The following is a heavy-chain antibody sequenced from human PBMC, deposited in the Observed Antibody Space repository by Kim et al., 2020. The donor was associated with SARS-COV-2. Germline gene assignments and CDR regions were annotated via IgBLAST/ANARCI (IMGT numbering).Heavy chain of an antibody. CDR3: ARDIGYYDSSGYYDAFDI. J-gene: IGHJ3*02. V-gene: IGHV1-69*13. D-gene: IGHD3-22*01. CDR1: VCTFSSYA. CDR2: IIPIFGTA. Sequence: SVKVSCKASVCTFSSYAISWVRQAPGQGLEWMGGIIPIFGTANYAQKFQGRVTITADEPTSTAYMELSSLRSEDTAVYYCARDIGYYDSSGYYDAFDIWGQGTMVTVSS.